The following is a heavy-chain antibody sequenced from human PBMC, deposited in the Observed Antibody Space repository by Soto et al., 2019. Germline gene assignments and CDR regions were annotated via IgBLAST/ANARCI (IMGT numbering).Heavy chain of an antibody. V-gene: IGHV1-69*02. CDR2: IIPILGIA. CDR3: ARVGSMVRGENWFDP. CDR1: GGTFSSYT. Sequence: QAQLVQSGAEVKKPGSSVKVSCKASGGTFSSYTISWVRQAPGQGLEGMGRIIPILGIANYAQKFQGRVTITADKSTSTAYMELSSLRSEDTAVYYCARVGSMVRGENWFDPWGQGTLVTVSS. D-gene: IGHD3-10*01. J-gene: IGHJ5*02.